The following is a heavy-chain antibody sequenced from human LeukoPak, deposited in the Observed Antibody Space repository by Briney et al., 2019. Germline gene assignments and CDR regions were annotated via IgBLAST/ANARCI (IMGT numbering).Heavy chain of an antibody. V-gene: IGHV3-48*03. J-gene: IGHJ4*02. CDR3: ARDPIFNRDNYYFDY. Sequence: GGSLRLSCAASGFTFSSYEMNWVRQAPGKGLEWVSFISSSGTTIYYADSVKGRFTISRDNAKNSLYLQMDSLRAEDTAVYYCARDPIFNRDNYYFDYWGQGTLVTVSS. CDR1: GFTFSSYE. D-gene: IGHD3-3*02. CDR2: ISSSGTTI.